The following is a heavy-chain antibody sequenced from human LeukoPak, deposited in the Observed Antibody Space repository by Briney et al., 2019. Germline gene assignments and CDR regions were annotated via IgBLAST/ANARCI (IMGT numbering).Heavy chain of an antibody. D-gene: IGHD6-13*01. J-gene: IGHJ4*02. V-gene: IGHV4-39*07. CDR1: GGSISSSGYY. Sequence: SETLSLTCTVSGGSISSSGYYWGWIRQPPGKGLEWIGSIYYSGSTYYNPSLKSRVTISVDTSKNQFSLKLSSVTAADTAVYYCARTYSSSLGRGTDYWGQGTLVTVSS. CDR3: ARTYSSSLGRGTDY. CDR2: IYYSGST.